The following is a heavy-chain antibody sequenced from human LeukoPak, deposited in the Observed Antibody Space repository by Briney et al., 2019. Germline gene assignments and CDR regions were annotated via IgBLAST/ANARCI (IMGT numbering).Heavy chain of an antibody. CDR1: GFTFSNHW. Sequence: GGSLTLSCPSTGFTFSNHWLHWVRQAPGKGLVWVSRINGDGTSTLYADSVKGRSTNSLHNPKHTVYLQMNKLRAEHTAGHYLGRAGSCGDLDIWGEGTMVSVS. CDR2: INGDGTST. J-gene: IGHJ3*02. D-gene: IGHD2-15*01. V-gene: IGHV3-74*01. CDR3: GRAGSCGDLDI.